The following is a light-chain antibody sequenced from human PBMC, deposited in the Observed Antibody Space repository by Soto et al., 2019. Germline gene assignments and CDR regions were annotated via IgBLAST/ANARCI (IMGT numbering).Light chain of an antibody. CDR1: QSISSW. V-gene: IGKV1-5*01. J-gene: IGKJ5*01. CDR2: DAS. CDR3: HSRA. Sequence: IQMTQSPSTPSASVGDRVTITCRASQSISSWLAWYQQKPGRAPKLLIYDASTLESGVPSRFSGSGSETEFTLTISRRQPDDVATYFCHSRAFGQGTRLEIK.